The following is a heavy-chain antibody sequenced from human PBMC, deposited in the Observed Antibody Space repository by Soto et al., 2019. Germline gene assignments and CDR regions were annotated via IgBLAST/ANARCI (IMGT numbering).Heavy chain of an antibody. CDR1: GGSFSGYY. V-gene: IGHV4-34*01. Sequence: PSETLSLTCAVYGGSFSGYYWSWIRQPPGKGLEWIGEINHSGSTNYNPSLKSRVTISVDTSKNQFSLKLSSVTAADTAVYYCSCSYYYDSSGSAPASYYMDVWGKGTTVTVSS. J-gene: IGHJ6*03. D-gene: IGHD3-22*01. CDR3: SCSYYYDSSGSAPASYYMDV. CDR2: INHSGST.